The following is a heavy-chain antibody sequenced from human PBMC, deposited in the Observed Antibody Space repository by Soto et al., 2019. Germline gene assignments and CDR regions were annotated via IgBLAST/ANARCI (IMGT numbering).Heavy chain of an antibody. J-gene: IGHJ5*02. CDR2: IYYSGST. V-gene: IGHV4-31*03. CDR1: GGSISSGGYY. D-gene: IGHD3-16*01. CDR3: ARDSIPYNWFDP. Sequence: SETLSLACTVSGGSISSGGYYWSWIRQHPGKGLEWIGYIYYSGSTYYNPSLKSRVTISVDTSKNQFSLKLSSVTAADTAVYYCARDSIPYNWFDPWGQGTLVTVSS.